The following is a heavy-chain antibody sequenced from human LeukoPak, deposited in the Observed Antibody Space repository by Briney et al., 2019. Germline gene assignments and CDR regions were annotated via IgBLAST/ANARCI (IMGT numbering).Heavy chain of an antibody. CDR3: ARQLAAAGTGRRNYYYYGMDV. D-gene: IGHD6-13*01. V-gene: IGHV5-51*01. J-gene: IGHJ6*02. Sequence: GESLKISCKGSGYSFTSYWIGWVRQMPGKGLEWMGIIYPGDSDTRYSPSFQGQVTISADKSISTAYLQWSSLKASDTAMYYCARQLAAAGTGRRNYYYYGMDVWGQGTTVTVCS. CDR2: IYPGDSDT. CDR1: GYSFTSYW.